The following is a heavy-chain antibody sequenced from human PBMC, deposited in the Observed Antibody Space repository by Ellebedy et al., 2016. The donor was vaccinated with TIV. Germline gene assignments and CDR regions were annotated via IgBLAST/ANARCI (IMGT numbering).Heavy chain of an antibody. V-gene: IGHV3-33*08. CDR1: GFTFSRYS. D-gene: IGHD3-22*01. Sequence: GESLKISCAASGFTFSRYSMHWVRQAPGKGLEWVAIIWYDGSNKYYADSVKGRFTMSRDNSKNTLYLQMNSLRADDTAMYYCARDDHYYDSSGYAVAEYFHHWGQGTLVTVSS. J-gene: IGHJ1*01. CDR2: IWYDGSNK. CDR3: ARDDHYYDSSGYAVAEYFHH.